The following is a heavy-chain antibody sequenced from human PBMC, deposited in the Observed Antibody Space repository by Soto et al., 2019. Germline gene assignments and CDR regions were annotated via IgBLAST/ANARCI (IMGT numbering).Heavy chain of an antibody. CDR3: ARGRTYYDFWSGYSRCAFDI. V-gene: IGHV4-34*01. CDR2: INHSGST. J-gene: IGHJ3*02. CDR1: GGSFSGYY. Sequence: SETLSLTCAVYGGSFSGYYWSWIRQPPGKGLEWIGEINHSGSTNYNPSLKSRVTISVDTSKNQFSLKLSSVTAADTAVYYCARGRTYYDFWSGYSRCAFDIWGQGTMVTVSS. D-gene: IGHD3-3*01.